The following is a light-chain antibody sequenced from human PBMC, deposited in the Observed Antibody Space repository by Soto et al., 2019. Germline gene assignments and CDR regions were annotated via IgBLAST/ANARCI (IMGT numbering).Light chain of an antibody. Sequence: IQLTQSPAFRSPSIGEVGTSTFLASQVISTSLAWYQVKPGKAPKLLIYAASTLESGVPSRFSATVSGTEFSLTITSLQPEDFATYYCQQLFDSPITFGQGTRLEIK. CDR2: AAS. CDR3: QQLFDSPIT. J-gene: IGKJ5*01. CDR1: QVISTS. V-gene: IGKV1-9*01.